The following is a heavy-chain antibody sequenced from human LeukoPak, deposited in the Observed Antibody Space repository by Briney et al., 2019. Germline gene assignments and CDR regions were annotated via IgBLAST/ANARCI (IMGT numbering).Heavy chain of an antibody. CDR3: ARGGGKTGYYFDY. Sequence: GGSLRLSCAASGFTFSSYWMSWVRQAPGKGLEWVANIKQDGSEKYYVDSVKGRFTISRDNAKNSLYLQMNSLRAADTAVYYCARGGGKTGYYFDYWGQGTLVTVSS. CDR2: IKQDGSEK. CDR1: GFTFSSYW. J-gene: IGHJ4*02. D-gene: IGHD1-14*01. V-gene: IGHV3-7*01.